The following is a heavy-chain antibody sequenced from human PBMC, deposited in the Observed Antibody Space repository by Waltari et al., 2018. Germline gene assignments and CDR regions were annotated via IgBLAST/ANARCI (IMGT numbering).Heavy chain of an antibody. Sequence: QVQLVQSEAEVRKPGASVKVSCQASGYNFIDYYVHWVRQAPGQGLEWMGWVNPNSAGTMYLRKFEGWVTFSTDTSVNTAYMEVTRLKSDDTATYFCARARAWGPKAFDVWGQGTRLTVSS. D-gene: IGHD7-27*01. J-gene: IGHJ3*01. CDR3: ARARAWGPKAFDV. CDR2: VNPNSAGT. CDR1: GYNFIDYY. V-gene: IGHV1-2*04.